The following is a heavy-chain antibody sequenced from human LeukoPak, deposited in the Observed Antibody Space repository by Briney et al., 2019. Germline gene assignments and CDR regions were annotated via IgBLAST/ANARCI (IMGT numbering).Heavy chain of an antibody. CDR2: INHSGST. CDR3: ARGYSSSWYD. Sequence: TSETLSLTCAVYGGSFSDYYWSWIRQPPGKGLEWIGEINHSGSTNYNPSLKSRVTISVDTSKNQFSLKLTSVTAADTAVYYCARGYSSSWYDWRQGTLVTVSS. V-gene: IGHV4-34*01. CDR1: GGSFSDYY. J-gene: IGHJ4*02. D-gene: IGHD6-13*01.